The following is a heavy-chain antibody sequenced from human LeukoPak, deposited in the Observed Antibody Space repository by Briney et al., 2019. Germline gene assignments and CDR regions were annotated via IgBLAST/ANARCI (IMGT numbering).Heavy chain of an antibody. J-gene: IGHJ4*02. Sequence: GGSLRLSCAASGFTFSDYVMTWVRQAPGKGLEWVSAISGSGGVTYYADSVKGRFTISRDNSENTLYVEMNSLRAEDTAIYYCAKSRSGSANWALRIFDNWGQGTLVSVSS. CDR1: GFTFSDYV. D-gene: IGHD3-10*01. V-gene: IGHV3-23*01. CDR3: AKSRSGSANWALRIFDN. CDR2: ISGSGGVT.